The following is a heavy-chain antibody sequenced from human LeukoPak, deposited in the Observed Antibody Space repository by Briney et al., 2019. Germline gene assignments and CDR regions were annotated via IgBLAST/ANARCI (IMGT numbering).Heavy chain of an antibody. CDR3: ARDKVVVVPAAMRGWFDP. CDR2: ISGSGGST. CDR1: GFTFSSYA. V-gene: IGHV3-23*01. J-gene: IGHJ5*02. Sequence: PGGSLRLSCAASGFTFSSYAMSWVRQAPGKGLEWVSAISGSGGSTYYADSVKGRFTISRDNSKNTLYLQMNSLRAEDTAVYYCARDKVVVVPAAMRGWFDPWGQGTLVTVSS. D-gene: IGHD2-2*01.